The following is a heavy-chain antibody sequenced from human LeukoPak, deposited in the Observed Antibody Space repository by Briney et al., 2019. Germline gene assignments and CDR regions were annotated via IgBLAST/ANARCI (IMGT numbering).Heavy chain of an antibody. V-gene: IGHV4-30-4*01. D-gene: IGHD1-26*01. CDR2: IYYSGST. Sequence: PSKTLSLTCTVSGVSISSGDYYWSWIRQPPGKGLEWIGYIYYSGSTYYNPSLKSRVTISVDTSKNQFSLKLSSVTAADTAVYYCARVVGAYDAFDIWGQGTMVTVSS. CDR3: ARVVGAYDAFDI. J-gene: IGHJ3*02. CDR1: GVSISSGDYY.